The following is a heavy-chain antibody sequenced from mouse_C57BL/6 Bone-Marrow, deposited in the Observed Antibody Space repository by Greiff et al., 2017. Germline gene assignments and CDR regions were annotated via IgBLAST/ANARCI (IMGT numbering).Heavy chain of an antibody. Sequence: VQLQQSGGDLVKPGGSLKLSCAASGFTFSSYGMSWVRQTPDKRLEWVATISSGGSYTYYPDSVKGRFTISRDNAKNTLYLQMSSLKSEDTAMYYCSRWVYGRRKFDYWGQGTTLTVSS. CDR3: SRWVYGRRKFDY. D-gene: IGHD1-1*01. CDR1: GFTFSSYG. V-gene: IGHV5-6*01. J-gene: IGHJ2*01. CDR2: ISSGGSYT.